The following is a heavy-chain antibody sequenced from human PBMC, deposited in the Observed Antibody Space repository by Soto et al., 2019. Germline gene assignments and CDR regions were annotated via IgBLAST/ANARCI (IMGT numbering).Heavy chain of an antibody. CDR1: GYIFIDYW. CDR2: VYPRDSDT. J-gene: IGHJ4*02. CDR3: ARGKGTHRY. Sequence: PGESLKISCKASGYIFIDYWIGWVRQMPGKGLEWMGIVYPRDSDTRYSPSFQGQVTISADRSTGTAFLQWRSLKASDTALYYCARGKGTHRYWGPGTLVTVSS. V-gene: IGHV5-51*01. D-gene: IGHD3-10*01.